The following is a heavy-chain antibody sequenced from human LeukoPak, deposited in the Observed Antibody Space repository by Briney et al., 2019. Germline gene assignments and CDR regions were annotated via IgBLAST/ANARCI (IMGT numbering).Heavy chain of an antibody. J-gene: IGHJ4*02. CDR2: IYHSGST. Sequence: PSQTLSLTCAVSGGSISSGGYSWSWIRQPPGKGLEWIGYIYHSGSTYYNPSLKSRVTISVDRSKNQFSLKLSSVTAADTAVYYSASHDISSAYWGQGTLVTVSS. CDR1: GGSISSGGYS. CDR3: ASHDISSAY. V-gene: IGHV4-30-2*01. D-gene: IGHD3-9*01.